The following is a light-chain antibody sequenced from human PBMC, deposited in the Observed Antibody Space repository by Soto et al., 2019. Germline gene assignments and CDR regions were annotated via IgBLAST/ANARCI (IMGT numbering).Light chain of an antibody. CDR1: SSNIGAGYD. V-gene: IGLV1-40*01. Sequence: QSALTQPPSVSGAPGQRVTISCTGSSSNIGAGYDVHWYQQLPGTAPKLLIYGNSNRPSGVPDRFSGSKSGTSASLAITGLQAEDEADYYCQSYDSSLRTYVSGTGTKVTVL. CDR3: QSYDSSLRTYV. CDR2: GNS. J-gene: IGLJ1*01.